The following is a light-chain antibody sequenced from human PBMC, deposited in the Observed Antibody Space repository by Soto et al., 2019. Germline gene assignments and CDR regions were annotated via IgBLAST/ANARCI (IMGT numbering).Light chain of an antibody. J-gene: IGKJ1*01. CDR2: AAS. V-gene: IGKV3D-15*01. Sequence: RVMTQSRDTLSVSPGERATLSCRASETVRSNLAWYQQKPGQAPRLLIYAASTRATGIPARFIGNGSGTEFTLTISSLQSEDFAVYYCQQYNNWWTFGQGTKVEIK. CDR1: ETVRSN. CDR3: QQYNNWWT.